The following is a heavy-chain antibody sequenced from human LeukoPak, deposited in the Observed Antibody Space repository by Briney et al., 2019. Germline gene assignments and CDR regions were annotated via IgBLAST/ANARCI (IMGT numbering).Heavy chain of an antibody. CDR1: GFTVSSNY. D-gene: IGHD3-22*01. V-gene: IGHV3-66*01. CDR2: IYSGGST. J-gene: IGHJ4*02. CDR3: ARDYDSSTSTDY. Sequence: GGSLRLSCAASGFTVSSNYMSWVRQAPGKGPEWVSVIYSGGSTYYADSVKGRFTISRDNSKNTLYLQMNSLRAEDTAVYYCARDYDSSTSTDYWGQGTLVTVSS.